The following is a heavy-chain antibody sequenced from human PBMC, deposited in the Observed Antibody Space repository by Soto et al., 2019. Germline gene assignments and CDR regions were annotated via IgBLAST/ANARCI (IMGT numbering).Heavy chain of an antibody. CDR2: IYYSGST. D-gene: IGHD2-15*01. CDR1: GGSISSGDYY. Sequence: SETLSLTCTVSGGSISSGDYYWSWIRQPPGKGLEWIGYIYYSGSTYYNPSLKSRVTISVDTSKNQFSLKLSSVTAADTAVYYCARVASAKGYCSGGSCYFNWFDPWGQGTLVTVSS. CDR3: ARVASAKGYCSGGSCYFNWFDP. J-gene: IGHJ5*02. V-gene: IGHV4-30-4*01.